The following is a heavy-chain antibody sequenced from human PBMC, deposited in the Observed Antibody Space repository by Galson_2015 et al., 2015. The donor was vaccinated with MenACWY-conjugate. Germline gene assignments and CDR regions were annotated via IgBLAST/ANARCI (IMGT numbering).Heavy chain of an antibody. D-gene: IGHD2-2*01. Sequence: SLRLSCAASGFNFTDAWMTWVRQAPGKGLAWVSRLKSKSDGGTADFAAPVKGRFSISRDDSKKTLYLQMNSLKTDDTAVYYCTTDMLGAYQLPPGVKYYFYGLGFWGQGTTVTVSS. CDR2: LKSKSDGGTA. CDR3: TTDMLGAYQLPPGVKYYFYGLGF. V-gene: IGHV3-15*01. CDR1: GFNFTDAW. J-gene: IGHJ6*02.